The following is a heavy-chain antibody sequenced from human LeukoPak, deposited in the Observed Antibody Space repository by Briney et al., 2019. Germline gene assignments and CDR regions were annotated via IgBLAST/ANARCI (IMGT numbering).Heavy chain of an antibody. CDR2: ISGSGGST. V-gene: IGHV3-23*01. Sequence: PGGSLRLSCEASGFTFSNYAMSWARQAPGKGLEWVSAISGSGGSTYYADSVKGRFTISRDNSKNTLYLQMNSLRAEDTAVYYCAKGDLLLSASDFWGQGTLVTVSS. D-gene: IGHD2-15*01. CDR1: GFTFSNYA. J-gene: IGHJ4*02. CDR3: AKGDLLLSASDF.